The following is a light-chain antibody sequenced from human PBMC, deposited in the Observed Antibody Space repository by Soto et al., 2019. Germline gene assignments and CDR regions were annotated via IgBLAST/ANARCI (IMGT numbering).Light chain of an antibody. CDR1: QSVRSS. Sequence: EVVLTQSPATLSVSPGEGATLSCRASQSVRSSLAWYQQKPGQAPRLLIYAVSDRATGTPDRFSGSGSGTDFTLTISRLEPEDFAVYYCQQYVGSSRTFGQGTKVDIK. CDR3: QQYVGSSRT. V-gene: IGKV3-20*01. J-gene: IGKJ1*01. CDR2: AVS.